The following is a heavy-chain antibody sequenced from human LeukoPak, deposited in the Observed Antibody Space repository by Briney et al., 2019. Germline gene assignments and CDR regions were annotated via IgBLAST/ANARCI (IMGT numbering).Heavy chain of an antibody. CDR2: INHSGST. CDR1: GGSFSGYY. J-gene: IGHJ4*02. Sequence: SETLSLTCAVYGGSFSGYYWSWIRQPPGKVLEWIGEINHSGSTNYTPSLKSRVTISVDTSKNQFSLTLSSVTAADTAVYYCARLHLVSSGWYPMADSWGQGTLVTVSS. V-gene: IGHV4-34*01. CDR3: ARLHLVSSGWYPMADS. D-gene: IGHD6-19*01.